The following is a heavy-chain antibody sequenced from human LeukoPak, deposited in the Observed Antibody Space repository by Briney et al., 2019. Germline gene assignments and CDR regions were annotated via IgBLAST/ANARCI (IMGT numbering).Heavy chain of an antibody. CDR1: GFTFSSYG. D-gene: IGHD3-16*02. CDR2: IRYDGSNK. V-gene: IGHV3-30*02. J-gene: IGHJ4*02. CDR3: AKDFYVWGSYRYTCPDY. Sequence: GGSLRLSCAASGFTFSSYGMHWVRQAPGKGLEWVAFIRYDGSNKYYADSVKGRFTISRDNSKNTLYLQMNSLRAEDTAVYYCAKDFYVWGSYRYTCPDYWGQGTLVTVSS.